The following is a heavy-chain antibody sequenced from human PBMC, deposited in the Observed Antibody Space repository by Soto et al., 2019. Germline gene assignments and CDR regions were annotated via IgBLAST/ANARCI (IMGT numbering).Heavy chain of an antibody. CDR1: GFTFSAYA. J-gene: IGHJ4*02. CDR3: ASQRSDKDTKIFGVVDY. D-gene: IGHD3-3*01. V-gene: IGHV3-23*01. CDR2: ISGSGTTT. Sequence: PGGSLRLSCAASGFTFSAYAMSWVRQAPGKGLEWVSVISGSGTTTYHADSVKDRFTISRDNSKNTLYVQLNSLRAEDTAIYYCASQRSDKDTKIFGVVDYWGRGTLVTVSS.